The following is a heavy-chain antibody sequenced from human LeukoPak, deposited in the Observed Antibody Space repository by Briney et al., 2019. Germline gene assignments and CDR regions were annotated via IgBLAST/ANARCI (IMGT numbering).Heavy chain of an antibody. CDR1: GFTFSSYS. V-gene: IGHV3-23*01. Sequence: GGSLRLSCAASGFTFSSYSMNWVRQAPEKGLEWVSTISGSGGGTYYADSVKGRFTISRDDSKNTLYLQMNSLRAEDTAVYYCAKDLGRYRNNYFDYWGQGTLVTVSS. J-gene: IGHJ4*02. CDR3: AKDLGRYRNNYFDY. CDR2: ISGSGGGT. D-gene: IGHD1-26*01.